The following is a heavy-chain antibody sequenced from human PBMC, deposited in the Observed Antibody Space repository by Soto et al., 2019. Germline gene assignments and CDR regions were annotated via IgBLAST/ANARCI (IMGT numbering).Heavy chain of an antibody. Sequence: PSETLSLTCTVSGGSINSYYWSWIRQPPGKGLEWIGQIYYTGSTNYNPSLKSRVTISVDTSKNQFSLKLSSVTAADTAVYYCARHEKVESSSGLATIDYWGQGTLVTVSS. J-gene: IGHJ4*02. CDR3: ARHEKVESSSGLATIDY. CDR1: GGSINSYY. V-gene: IGHV4-59*08. CDR2: IYYTGST. D-gene: IGHD6-6*01.